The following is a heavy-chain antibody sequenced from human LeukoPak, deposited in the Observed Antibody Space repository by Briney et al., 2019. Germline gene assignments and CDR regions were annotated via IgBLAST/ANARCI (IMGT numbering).Heavy chain of an antibody. CDR1: GFTFGDYA. CDR3: ARHPIAAAGTRYYYYYMDV. J-gene: IGHJ6*03. D-gene: IGHD6-13*01. V-gene: IGHV4-59*08. Sequence: GSLRLSCTASGFTFGDYAMSWIRQPPGKGLEWIGYIYYSGSTNYNPSLKSRVTISVDTSKNQFSLKLSSVTAADTAVYYCARHPIAAAGTRYYYYYMDVWGKGTTVTVSS. CDR2: IYYSGST.